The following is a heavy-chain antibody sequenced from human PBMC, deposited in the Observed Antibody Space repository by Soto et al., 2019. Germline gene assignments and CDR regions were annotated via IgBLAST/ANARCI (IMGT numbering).Heavy chain of an antibody. J-gene: IGHJ4*02. V-gene: IGHV3-30*18. Sequence: VQLVESGGGVVQPGRSLRLSCAASGFTFSDYAMHWVRQAPGKGLAWVAVVSHDGRNTHYADSVKGRFTISRDRSKNTVSLEMTSLRAEDTAVYYCAKGGRQWLVTSDFNYWGQGALVTVSS. CDR2: VSHDGRNT. CDR1: GFTFSDYA. D-gene: IGHD6-19*01. CDR3: AKGGRQWLVTSDFNY.